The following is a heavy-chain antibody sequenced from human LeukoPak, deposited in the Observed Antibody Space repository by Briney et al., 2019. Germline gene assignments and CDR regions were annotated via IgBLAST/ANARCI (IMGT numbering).Heavy chain of an antibody. CDR2: ISSSSSYI. CDR3: AREGYDSGGYYLDY. CDR1: CS. Sequence: CSMNWVRQAPGKGLEWVSSISSSSSYIYYADSVKGRFTISRDNAKNSLYLQMNSLRAEDTAVYYCAREGYDSGGYYLDYWGQGTLVTVSS. V-gene: IGHV3-21*01. D-gene: IGHD3-22*01. J-gene: IGHJ4*02.